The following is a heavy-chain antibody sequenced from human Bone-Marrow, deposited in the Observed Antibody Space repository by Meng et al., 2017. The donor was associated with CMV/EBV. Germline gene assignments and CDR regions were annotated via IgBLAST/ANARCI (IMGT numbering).Heavy chain of an antibody. CDR1: GGTFSSYA. CDR2: IILIFGTA. Sequence: SVKVSCKASGGTFSSYAISWVRQAPGQGLEWMGGIILIFGTANYAQKFQGRVTITTDESTSTAYMELSSLRSEDTAVYYCARGIAVAVRATDGRTGGFDYWGQGTLVTVSS. V-gene: IGHV1-69*05. D-gene: IGHD6-19*01. CDR3: ARGIAVAVRATDGRTGGFDY. J-gene: IGHJ4*02.